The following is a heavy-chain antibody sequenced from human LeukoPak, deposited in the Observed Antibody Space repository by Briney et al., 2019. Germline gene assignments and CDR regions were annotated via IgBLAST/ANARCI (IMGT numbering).Heavy chain of an antibody. CDR3: ASWRLAISDTYYMDV. J-gene: IGHJ6*03. D-gene: IGHD2-21*01. CDR1: GGTFSSYA. V-gene: IGHV1-69*13. CDR2: IIPIFGTA. Sequence: SVKVSCKASGGTFSSYAISWVRQAPGQGLEWMGGIIPIFGTANYAQKFQGRVTITADESTSTAYMELSSLRSEDTAVYYCASWRLAISDTYYMDVWGKGTTVTVSS.